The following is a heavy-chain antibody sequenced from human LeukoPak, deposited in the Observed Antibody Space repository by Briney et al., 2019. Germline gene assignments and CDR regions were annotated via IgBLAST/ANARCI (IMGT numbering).Heavy chain of an antibody. D-gene: IGHD3-3*01. CDR2: ISAYNGNT. J-gene: IGHJ4*02. Sequence: ASVKVSCKASGYTFTSYGISWVRQAPGQGLEWMGWISAYNGNTNYAQKLQGRVTMTTDTSTSTAYMELRSLRSDDTAVYYCARGFLGTTIFEVLGYWGQGALVTVSS. CDR1: GYTFTSYG. CDR3: ARGFLGTTIFEVLGY. V-gene: IGHV1-18*01.